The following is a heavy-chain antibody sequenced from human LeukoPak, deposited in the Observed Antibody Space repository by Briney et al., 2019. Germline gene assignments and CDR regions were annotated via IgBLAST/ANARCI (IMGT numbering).Heavy chain of an antibody. CDR1: GFIYNRYG. CDR3: AACYDSSGYYDY. D-gene: IGHD3-22*01. Sequence: GGSLRLSCAASGFIYNRYGMHWVRQAPGKGLEWVAVISCDGRNEYYTDSVKGRFTISRDNSKNTVYLQMSSLRAEDTAVYYCAACYDSSGYYDYWGQGTLVTVSS. V-gene: IGHV3-30*03. CDR2: ISCDGRNE. J-gene: IGHJ4*02.